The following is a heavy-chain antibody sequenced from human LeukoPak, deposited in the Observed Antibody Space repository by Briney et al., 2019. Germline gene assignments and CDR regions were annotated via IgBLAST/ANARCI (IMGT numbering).Heavy chain of an antibody. V-gene: IGHV3-21*01. Sequence: GGTLRLSCAASGFTFSSYAMNWVRQAPGKGLEWVSSISSSSDYIYYADSVKGRFTISRDNAKNSLYLQMNSLRAEDTAVYYCARGGDGYNWGSDYWGQGTLVTVSS. CDR2: ISSSSDYI. CDR1: GFTFSSYA. D-gene: IGHD5-24*01. CDR3: ARGGDGYNWGSDY. J-gene: IGHJ4*02.